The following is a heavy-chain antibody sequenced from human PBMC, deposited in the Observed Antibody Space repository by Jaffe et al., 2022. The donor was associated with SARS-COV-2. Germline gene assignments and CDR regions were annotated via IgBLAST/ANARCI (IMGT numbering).Heavy chain of an antibody. D-gene: IGHD6-13*01. J-gene: IGHJ6*02. V-gene: IGHV1-18*01. CDR2: ISAYNGNT. CDR3: ARDPSWYAPSPWAYYYGMDV. CDR1: GYTFTSYG. Sequence: QVQLVQSGAEVKKPGASVKVSCKASGYTFTSYGISWVRQAPGQGLEWMGWISAYNGNTNYAQKLQGRVTMTTDTSTSTAYMELRSLRSDDTAVYYCARDPSWYAPSPWAYYYGMDVWGQGTTVTVSS.